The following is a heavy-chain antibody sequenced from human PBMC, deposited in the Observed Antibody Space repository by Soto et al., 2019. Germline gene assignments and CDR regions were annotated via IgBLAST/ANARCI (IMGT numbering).Heavy chain of an antibody. CDR3: ARKRSGTYYDILTGSKSPYYYYYYGMDV. CDR1: GGTFSSYA. Sequence: SVKVSCKASGGTFSSYAISWVRQDPGQGLEWMGGIIPIFGTANYAQKFQGRVTITADESTSTAYMELSSLRSEDTAVYYCARKRSGTYYDILTGSKSPYYYYYYGMDVWGQGTTVNVSS. J-gene: IGHJ6*02. V-gene: IGHV1-69*13. CDR2: IIPIFGTA. D-gene: IGHD3-9*01.